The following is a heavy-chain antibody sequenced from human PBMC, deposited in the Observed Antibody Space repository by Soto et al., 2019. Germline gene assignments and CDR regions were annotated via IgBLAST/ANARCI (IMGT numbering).Heavy chain of an antibody. CDR2: IYYSGNT. D-gene: IGHD3-16*01. CDR3: AREGGESSDGLYYFDS. V-gene: IGHV4-30-4*01. J-gene: IGHJ4*02. Sequence: SETLSLTCTVSGGSTSSDNYWSWIREPPGKGLEWIGHIYYSGNTDYNPSLKSRLAISIDTSKNQFSLKLSSVTAADTAVYFCAREGGESSDGLYYFDSWGQGSLVTVSS. CDR1: GGSTSSDNY.